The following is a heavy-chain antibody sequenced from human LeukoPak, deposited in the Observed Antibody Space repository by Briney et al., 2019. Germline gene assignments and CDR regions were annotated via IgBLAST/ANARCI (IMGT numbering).Heavy chain of an antibody. D-gene: IGHD3-10*01. CDR3: AKGAYYGSGSYFDY. CDR1: GFTFSSYA. J-gene: IGHJ4*02. CDR2: ISCSGGST. V-gene: IGHV3-23*01. Sequence: PGGSLRLSCAASGFTFSSYAMRWVRQAPGKGLEWVSAISCSGGSTYYADSVKGRFTISRDNSKNTLYLQMNSLRAEDTAVYYCAKGAYYGSGSYFDYWGQGTLVTVSS.